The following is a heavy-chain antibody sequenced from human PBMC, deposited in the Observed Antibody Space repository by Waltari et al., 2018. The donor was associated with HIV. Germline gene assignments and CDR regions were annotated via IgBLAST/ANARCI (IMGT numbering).Heavy chain of an antibody. V-gene: IGHV3-21*01. CDR2: ISSSSSYI. CDR1: GFTFSSYS. D-gene: IGHD6-13*01. CDR3: ARDLKQQLVMAFDI. Sequence: EVQLVESGGGLVKPGGSLRLSCAASGFTFSSYSMNWVRQAPGKGLEWVSSISSSSSYIYYADSVKGRFTISRDNAKNSLYLQMNSLRAEDTAVYYCARDLKQQLVMAFDIWGQGTMVTVSS. J-gene: IGHJ3*02.